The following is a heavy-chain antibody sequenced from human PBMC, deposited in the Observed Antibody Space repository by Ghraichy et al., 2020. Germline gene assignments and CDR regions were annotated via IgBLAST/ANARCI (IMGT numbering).Heavy chain of an antibody. CDR3: ASLEKQIHP. Sequence: GGSLRLSCVASGFTFSRYWMHWVRQAPGKGLVWVSRINGDGRSTSYADSVKGRFTISRDNAKNTLYLQMNSLRAEDTAVYYCASLEKQIHPWGQGALVTVSS. V-gene: IGHV3-74*01. J-gene: IGHJ5*02. CDR2: INGDGRST. CDR1: GFTFSRYW. D-gene: IGHD5-24*01.